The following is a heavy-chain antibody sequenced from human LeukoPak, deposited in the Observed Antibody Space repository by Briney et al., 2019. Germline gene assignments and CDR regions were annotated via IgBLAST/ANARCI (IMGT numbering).Heavy chain of an antibody. CDR2: IVPILGIA. CDR1: GGTFNNYA. Sequence: SSVKVSCKASGGTFNNYAISWVRQAPGQGLEWMGRIVPILGIANYAQEFQGRLIITADKATSSAYMELSSLRSEDTAVYYCARDQGDNSYGYYAIRYAFDVWGQGTTVTVSS. V-gene: IGHV1-69*04. CDR3: ARDQGDNSYGYYAIRYAFDV. J-gene: IGHJ3*01. D-gene: IGHD5-18*01.